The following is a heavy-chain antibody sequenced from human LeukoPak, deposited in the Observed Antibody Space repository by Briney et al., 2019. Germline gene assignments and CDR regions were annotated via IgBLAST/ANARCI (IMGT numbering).Heavy chain of an antibody. CDR1: GFTFGSFA. V-gene: IGHV3-23*01. J-gene: IGHJ4*02. CDR2: ISGSGGST. D-gene: IGHD3-10*01. CDR3: AKLVRGVVVPYYDY. Sequence: PGGSLRLSCAASGFTFGSFAWSWVRQPPGKGWEGSPAISGSGGSTYYADSVKGRFTISRDNSKNMLYLQMNSLRAEDTAVYYCAKLVRGVVVPYYDYWGQGTLVTVSS.